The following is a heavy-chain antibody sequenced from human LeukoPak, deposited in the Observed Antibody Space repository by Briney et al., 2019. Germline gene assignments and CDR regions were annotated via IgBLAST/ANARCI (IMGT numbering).Heavy chain of an antibody. D-gene: IGHD3-10*01. J-gene: IGHJ4*02. CDR2: ISYDGSNK. Sequence: GGSLRLSCAASGFTFSSYAMHWVRRAPGKGLEWVAVISYDGSNKYYADSVKGRFTISRDNSKNTLYLQMNSLRAEDTAVYYCARSITMVRGVIGYFDYWGQGTLVTVSS. V-gene: IGHV3-30-3*01. CDR1: GFTFSSYA. CDR3: ARSITMVRGVIGYFDY.